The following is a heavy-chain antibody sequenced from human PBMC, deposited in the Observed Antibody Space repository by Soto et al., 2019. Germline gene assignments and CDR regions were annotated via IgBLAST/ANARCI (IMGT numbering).Heavy chain of an antibody. V-gene: IGHV1-69*01. CDR1: GGTLISNA. Sequence: QVQLVQSGAEVKKPGSSVKVSRKASGGTLISNAISWVRQAPGQGLEWMGGIIPILGSANYAQKFQDRVTITADESTSTTYMELNSLRSEDAAVYYCASRERVDAFDIWGQGTMVTVSS. CDR2: IIPILGSA. D-gene: IGHD1-26*01. J-gene: IGHJ3*02. CDR3: ASRERVDAFDI.